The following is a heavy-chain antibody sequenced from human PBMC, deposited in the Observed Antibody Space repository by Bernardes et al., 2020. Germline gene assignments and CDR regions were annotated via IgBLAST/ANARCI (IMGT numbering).Heavy chain of an antibody. CDR3: ARAWLSASRPSDY. CDR1: GYPITDYY. D-gene: IGHD2-21*01. Sequence: ASVKVSCKASGYPITDYYLHWVRQAPGQGLQYMGWINPNSGGTNYAQQFLGRVTMTRDTFLSTAYMELSSLRPDDTAVYFCARAWLSASRPSDYWGQGNLVTVSS. V-gene: IGHV1-2*02. CDR2: INPNSGGT. J-gene: IGHJ4*02.